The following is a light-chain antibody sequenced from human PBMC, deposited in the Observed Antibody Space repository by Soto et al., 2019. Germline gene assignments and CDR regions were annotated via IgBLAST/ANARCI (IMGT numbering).Light chain of an antibody. CDR3: QQDNIYSAA. CDR1: QTISSW. V-gene: IGKV1-5*03. Sequence: IRVTHSPTTLCPSLSYTVTITCVASQTISSWLAWYQQKPGKAPKLLIYKASTLKSGVPSRFSGSGSGTEFTLTISSLQPDDFATYYCQQDNIYSAAFGQGTKVDI. CDR2: KAS. J-gene: IGKJ1*01.